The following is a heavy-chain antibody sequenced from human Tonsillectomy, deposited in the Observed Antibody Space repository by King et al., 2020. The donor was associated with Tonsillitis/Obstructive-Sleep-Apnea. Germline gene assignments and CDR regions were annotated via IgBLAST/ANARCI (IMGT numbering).Heavy chain of an antibody. CDR1: GGSISSYY. CDR3: ARDDITMVQGIIITAGLDY. V-gene: IGHV4-59*01. Sequence: VQLQESGPGLVKPSETLSLTCTVSGGSISSYYWTWIRPPPGKRLEWIGYIYYSGSTNYNPSLKSRVTMSLDTSKNQLSLKLNSVTAADTAVYYCARDDITMVQGIIITAGLDYWGQGTLVTVSS. J-gene: IGHJ4*02. CDR2: IYYSGST. D-gene: IGHD3-10*01.